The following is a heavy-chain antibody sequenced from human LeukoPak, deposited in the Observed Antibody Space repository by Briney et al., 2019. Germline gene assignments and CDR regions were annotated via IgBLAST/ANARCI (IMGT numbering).Heavy chain of an antibody. Sequence: GGSLRLSCAASGFTFRTYWMSWVRPAPGKGLEWVASINKGGSETYYVESVKGRFTISRDNAMNSFFLQMNSLRAEDTAVYYCARLIGDRTIYDYWGQGTLVTVSS. CDR2: INKGGSET. CDR3: ARLIGDRTIYDY. CDR1: GFTFRTYW. J-gene: IGHJ4*02. V-gene: IGHV3-7*01. D-gene: IGHD6-6*01.